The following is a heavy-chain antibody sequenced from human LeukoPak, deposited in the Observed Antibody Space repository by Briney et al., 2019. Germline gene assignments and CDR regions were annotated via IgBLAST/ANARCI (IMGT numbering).Heavy chain of an antibody. CDR1: GFTFSSYG. Sequence: PGGSLRLSCAASGFTFSSYGMHWVRQAPGKGLEWAAVIWYDGSNKYYADSVKGRFTISRDNPKNTLYLQMNSLRAEDTAVYYCAKLGSSSSLFDYWGQGTLVTVSS. CDR3: AKLGSSSSLFDY. V-gene: IGHV3-33*06. CDR2: IWYDGSNK. D-gene: IGHD6-6*01. J-gene: IGHJ4*02.